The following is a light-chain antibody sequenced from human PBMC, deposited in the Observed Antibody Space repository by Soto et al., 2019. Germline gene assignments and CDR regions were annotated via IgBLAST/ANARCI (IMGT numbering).Light chain of an antibody. V-gene: IGLV2-14*01. Sequence: QSVLTQPASVSGSPGQSITISCTGTSSDVGGSKYVSWYQQYPGKAPKLMVYEVSYRPSGVSNRFSGTKSGNTASLTISELQAEDEADYYCSSYTSSSTLVVFGSGTKVTVL. CDR1: SSDVGGSKY. CDR3: SSYTSSSTLVV. CDR2: EVS. J-gene: IGLJ1*01.